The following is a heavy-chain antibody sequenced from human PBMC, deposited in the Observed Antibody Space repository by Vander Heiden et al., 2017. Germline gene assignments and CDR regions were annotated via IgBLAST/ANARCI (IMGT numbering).Heavy chain of an antibody. CDR2: ISAYNGNT. CDR3: ARGALPRIAVAGTV. V-gene: IGHV1-18*01. D-gene: IGHD6-19*01. Sequence: QVQLVQSGAEVNKPGASVKVSCNASGFTFTSYGICWVRQAPGQGLEGMGWISAYNGNTNYAQKLQGRVTMTTETSTSTAYMELRSLRSDDTAVYYCARGALPRIAVAGTVWGQGTTVTVSS. J-gene: IGHJ6*02. CDR1: GFTFTSYG.